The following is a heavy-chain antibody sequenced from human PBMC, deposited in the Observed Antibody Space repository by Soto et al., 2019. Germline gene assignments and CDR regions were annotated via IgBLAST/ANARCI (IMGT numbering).Heavy chain of an antibody. Sequence: QVQLQESGPGLVKPSETLSLTCTVSGGSVSSGSYYWSWMRQPPGKGLEWIGYIYYSGSTNYNPSLKSRVTISVDPSNNQFYLKLSSVTAADTAVYYCAREGGRYSYDMFEYWGQGTLVTVSS. J-gene: IGHJ4*02. D-gene: IGHD5-18*01. CDR3: AREGGRYSYDMFEY. CDR2: IYYSGST. V-gene: IGHV4-61*01. CDR1: GGSVSSGSYY.